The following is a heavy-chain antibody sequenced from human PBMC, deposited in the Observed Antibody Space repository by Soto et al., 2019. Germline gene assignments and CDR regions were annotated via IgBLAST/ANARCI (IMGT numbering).Heavy chain of an antibody. CDR1: GGSFSGYY. CDR3: AIKRSVNYGSGSYLDYYYYYYGMDV. V-gene: IGHV4-34*01. CDR2: INHSGST. Sequence: PSETLSLTCAVYGGSFSGYYWSWIRQPPGKGLEWIGEINHSGSTNYNPSLKSRVTISVDTSKNQFSLKLSSVTAADTAVYYCAIKRSVNYGSGSYLDYYYYYYGMDVWGQGTTVTVSS. D-gene: IGHD3-10*01. J-gene: IGHJ6*02.